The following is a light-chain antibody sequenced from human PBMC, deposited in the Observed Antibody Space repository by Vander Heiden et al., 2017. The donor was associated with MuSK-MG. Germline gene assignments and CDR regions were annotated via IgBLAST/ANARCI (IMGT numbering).Light chain of an antibody. J-gene: IGLJ3*02. V-gene: IGLV6-57*01. CDR2: EDN. Sequence: FLLTQPHSVSESPGKTVTITCTRSSGSIGSNYVQWYQQRPGSSPPTMIYEDNQRPSGVPARFSGSIDRSSNSASLTISGLKTEDEADDYCQSYDSNYVVYGGGTKLTVL. CDR1: SGSIGSNY. CDR3: QSYDSNYVV.